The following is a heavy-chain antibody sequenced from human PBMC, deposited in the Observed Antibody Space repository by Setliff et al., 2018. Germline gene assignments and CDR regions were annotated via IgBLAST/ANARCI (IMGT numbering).Heavy chain of an antibody. J-gene: IGHJ4*02. Sequence: TLSLTCTVSGGSISSGAYYWSWIRQPAGKAPEWIGRIHASGSPSYNPSLNSRVTMSLDTSTNQFFLRLSSVTAADTAVYYCAKERYFDWFFENWGQGTLVTVSS. CDR1: GGSISSGAYY. D-gene: IGHD3-9*01. V-gene: IGHV4-61*02. CDR2: IHASGSP. CDR3: AKERYFDWFFEN.